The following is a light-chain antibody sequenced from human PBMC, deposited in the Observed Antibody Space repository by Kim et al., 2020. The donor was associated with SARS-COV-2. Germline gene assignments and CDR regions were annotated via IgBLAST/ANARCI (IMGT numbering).Light chain of an antibody. CDR3: QQYGSSPPMYT. Sequence: EIVLTQSPGTLSLSPGERATLSCRASQSVSSNYLAWYQQKAGQAPRLLIYGASRRATGIPDRFSGSGSGTDFTLTISRLEPEDFAVYYCQQYGSSPPMYTFGQGTKLEI. J-gene: IGKJ2*01. CDR2: GAS. CDR1: QSVSSNY. V-gene: IGKV3-20*01.